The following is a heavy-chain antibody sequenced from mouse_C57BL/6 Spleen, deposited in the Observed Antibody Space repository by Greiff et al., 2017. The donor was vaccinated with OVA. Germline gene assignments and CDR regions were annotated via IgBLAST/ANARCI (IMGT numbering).Heavy chain of an antibody. V-gene: IGHV1-61*01. D-gene: IGHD1-1*01. CDR1: GYTFTSYW. CDR3: ASSYYYGSYYAMDY. Sequence: VQLQQPGAELVRPGSSVKLSCKASGYTFTSYWMDWVKQRPGQGLEWIGNIYPSDSETHYNQKFKDKATLTVDKSSSTAYMQLSSLTSEDSAVYYCASSYYYGSYYAMDYWGQGTSVTVSS. J-gene: IGHJ4*01. CDR2: IYPSDSET.